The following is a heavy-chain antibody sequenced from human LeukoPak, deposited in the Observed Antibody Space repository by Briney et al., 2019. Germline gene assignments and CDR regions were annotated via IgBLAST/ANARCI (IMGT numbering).Heavy chain of an antibody. CDR1: GYTFTGYY. Sequence: ASVKVSCKASGYTFTGYYMHWVRQAPGQGLEWMGWINPNSGGTNYAQKFQGGVTMTRDTSISTAYMELSRLRSDDTAVYYCARLSGIAAAVGYWGQGTLDTVSS. V-gene: IGHV1-2*02. CDR3: ARLSGIAAAVGY. CDR2: INPNSGGT. D-gene: IGHD6-13*01. J-gene: IGHJ4*02.